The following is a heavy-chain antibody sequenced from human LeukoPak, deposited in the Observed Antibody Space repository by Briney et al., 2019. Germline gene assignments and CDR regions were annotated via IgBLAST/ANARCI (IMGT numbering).Heavy chain of an antibody. CDR2: IYADGNT. CDR3: ARDSYGDANFDS. V-gene: IGHV3-53*01. Sequence: GCSLRLSCAASGFTVSSNYMSWVRQAPGKGLEWVSFIYADGNTYYADPVKGRFTISRDNSKNTLYLQMSSLSAEDTALYYGARDSYGDANFDSWGQGALVTVSS. D-gene: IGHD4-17*01. J-gene: IGHJ4*02. CDR1: GFTVSSNY.